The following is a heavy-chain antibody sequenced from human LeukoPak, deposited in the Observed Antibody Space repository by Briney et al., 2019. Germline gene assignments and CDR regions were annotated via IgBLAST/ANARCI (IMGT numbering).Heavy chain of an antibody. CDR3: PRGGGIRDFDWLSTRWAHDAFDI. D-gene: IGHD3-9*01. Sequence: GGSLRLSCAASGFTFSSYWMHWVRQAPGKGLVLVSRINSDGSSTSYADSVKGRFTISRDNARNTLYLQMNILRDEDTAVYYFPRGGGIRDFDWLSTRWAHDAFDIWGQGTMVTVSS. V-gene: IGHV3-74*01. CDR2: INSDGSST. CDR1: GFTFSSYW. J-gene: IGHJ3*02.